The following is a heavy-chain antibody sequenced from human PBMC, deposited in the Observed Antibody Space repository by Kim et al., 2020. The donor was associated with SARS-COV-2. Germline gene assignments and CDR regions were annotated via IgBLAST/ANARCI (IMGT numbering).Heavy chain of an antibody. V-gene: IGHV4-39*07. J-gene: IGHJ6*01. CDR2: IYYSGST. CDR3: AGPPNRRSDYYCMDV. CDR1: GGSISSSSYY. D-gene: IGHD4-17*01. Sequence: SETLSLTCTVSGGSISSSSYYWGWIRQPPGKGLEWIGRIYYSGSTYYNPSLKSRVTISVDTPKNQFSLKLSSLTAADTAVYYSAGPPNRRSDYYCMDVWG.